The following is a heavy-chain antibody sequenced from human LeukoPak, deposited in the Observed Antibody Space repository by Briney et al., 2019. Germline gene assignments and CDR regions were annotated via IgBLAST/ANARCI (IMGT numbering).Heavy chain of an antibody. D-gene: IGHD5-24*01. CDR2: ISGSGGST. V-gene: IGHV3-23*01. J-gene: IGHJ6*02. CDR1: GFTFSSYA. CDR3: ARDRLRWWGVLGDYYYVMDV. Sequence: PGGSLRLSCAASGFTFSSYAMSWVRQAPGKGLEWVSAISGSGGSTYYADSVKGRFTISRDNSKNTLYLQMNSLRVEDDTAVYYCARDRLRWWGVLGDYYYVMDVWGQGTTVTVSS.